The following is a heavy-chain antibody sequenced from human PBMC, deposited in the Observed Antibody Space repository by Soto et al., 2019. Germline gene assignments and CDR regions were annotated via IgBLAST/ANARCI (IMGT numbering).Heavy chain of an antibody. D-gene: IGHD1-26*01. J-gene: IGHJ4*02. CDR3: ARDLAKAGGSAGFDY. V-gene: IGHV1-2*02. CDR1: GYTFTVYY. Sequence: ASVKVSCKASGYTFTVYYMPWVRQAPGQRLEWMGWINPKSGGTMYPQKFQGRVTMTWDTSISTAYMALTRLRSDDTSVYYCARDLAKAGGSAGFDYWGQGTLVTVSS. CDR2: INPKSGGT.